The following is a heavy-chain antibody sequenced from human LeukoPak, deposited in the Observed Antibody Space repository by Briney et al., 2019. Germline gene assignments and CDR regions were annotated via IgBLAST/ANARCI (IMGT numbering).Heavy chain of an antibody. Sequence: GGSLRLSCAASGFTVSNNYLHWVRQAPGKGLEWVSVIYSGGSTYYADSVKGRFTISRDNSKNTLYLQMNSLRAEDTAVYYCARTYYYDSSGYYSGAFDIWGQGTMVTVSS. V-gene: IGHV3-66*01. D-gene: IGHD3-22*01. CDR3: ARTYYYDSSGYYSGAFDI. CDR1: GFTVSNNY. J-gene: IGHJ3*02. CDR2: IYSGGST.